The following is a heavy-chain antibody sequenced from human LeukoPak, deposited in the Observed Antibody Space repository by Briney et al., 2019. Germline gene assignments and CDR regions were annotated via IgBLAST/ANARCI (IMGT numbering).Heavy chain of an antibody. Sequence: SETLSLTCTVSGGSISSGYYYWTWIRQPAGKGLEWIGRIHTTGNTNYNPSLKSRVTISVDTSKNQFSLKLSSVTAADTAVYYCARTYYYDSSGYYGQATIDYWGQGTLVTVSS. CDR1: GGSISSGYYY. CDR2: IHTTGNT. V-gene: IGHV4-61*02. CDR3: ARTYYYDSSGYYGQATIDY. D-gene: IGHD3-22*01. J-gene: IGHJ4*02.